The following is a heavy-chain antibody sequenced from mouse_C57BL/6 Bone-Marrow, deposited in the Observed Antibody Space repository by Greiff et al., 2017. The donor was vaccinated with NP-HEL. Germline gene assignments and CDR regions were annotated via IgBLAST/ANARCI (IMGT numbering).Heavy chain of an antibody. V-gene: IGHV6-6*01. CDR2: IRNKANNHAT. Sequence: EVKLEESGGGLVQPGGSMKLSCAASGFTFSDAWMDWVRQSPEKGLEWVAEIRNKANNHATYYAESVKGRFTISRDDSKSSVYLQMNSLRAEDTGIYYCTRPLYYYGSGPYYYAMDYWGQGTSVTVSS. CDR1: GFTFSDAW. CDR3: TRPLYYYGSGPYYYAMDY. D-gene: IGHD1-1*01. J-gene: IGHJ4*01.